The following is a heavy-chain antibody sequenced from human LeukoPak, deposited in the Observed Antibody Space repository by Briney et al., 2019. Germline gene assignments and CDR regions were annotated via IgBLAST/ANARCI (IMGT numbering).Heavy chain of an antibody. V-gene: IGHV1-69*04. Sequence: SVKVSCKASGGTFSSYAISWVRQAPGQGLEWMGRIIPILGIANYAQKFQGRVTITADKSTSTAYMELSSLRSEDTAVYYCAADPILLWPYYYYGMDVWGQGTTVTVSS. D-gene: IGHD3-10*01. CDR1: GGTFSSYA. CDR2: IIPILGIA. J-gene: IGHJ6*02. CDR3: AADPILLWPYYYYGMDV.